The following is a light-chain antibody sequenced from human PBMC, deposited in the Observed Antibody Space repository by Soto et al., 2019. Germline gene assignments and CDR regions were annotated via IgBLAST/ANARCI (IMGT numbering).Light chain of an antibody. Sequence: QSVLTRPASVSGSPGQSITISCTGTSSDVGGYDYVSWYQLHPGKAPKLMVFEASNRPSGVSYRFSGSKSGNTASLTISGLQAEDEADYFCSSYSISTAYLFGTGTKVTVL. CDR1: SSDVGGYDY. J-gene: IGLJ1*01. CDR3: SSYSISTAYL. V-gene: IGLV2-14*01. CDR2: EAS.